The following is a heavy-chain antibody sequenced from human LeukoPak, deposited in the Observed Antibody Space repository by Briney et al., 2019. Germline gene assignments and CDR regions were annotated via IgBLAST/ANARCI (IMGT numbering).Heavy chain of an antibody. J-gene: IGHJ3*02. V-gene: IGHV3-23*01. D-gene: IGHD6-25*01. CDR1: GFTFSSYA. Sequence: RPGGSLRLSCTASGFTFSSYAMSWVRQAPGKGLEWVSIISGSGGSTHYADSVKGRFTISRDNFQKTLYLQVTSLRAEDTAVYYCAKGSSGQFPDVIDIWGQGGMVTVSS. CDR2: ISGSGGST. CDR3: AKGSSGQFPDVIDI.